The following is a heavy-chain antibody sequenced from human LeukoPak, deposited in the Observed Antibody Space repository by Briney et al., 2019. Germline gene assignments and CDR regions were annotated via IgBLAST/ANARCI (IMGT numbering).Heavy chain of an antibody. D-gene: IGHD3-22*01. V-gene: IGHV3-53*01. CDR2: IYSGGST. J-gene: IGHJ5*02. CDR1: GFTVSSNY. CDR3: ARDDNSGYFSGP. Sequence: GGSLRLSCAASGFTVSSNYMSWVRQAPGKGLEWVSLIYSGGSTYYADSVKGRFTISRDNSKNTLFLQMNSLRAEDTAVYYCARDDNSGYFSGPWGQGTLVTVSS.